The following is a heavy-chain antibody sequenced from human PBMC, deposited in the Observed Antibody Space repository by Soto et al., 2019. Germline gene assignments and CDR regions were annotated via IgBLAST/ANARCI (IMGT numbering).Heavy chain of an antibody. CDR2: INHSGST. CDR3: ARVVRDSSGYQTDY. V-gene: IGHV4-34*01. J-gene: IGHJ4*02. CDR1: GGSFSGYY. D-gene: IGHD3-22*01. Sequence: SDTLSLTCAGYGGSFSGYYWSWIHQPPGKGLEWIGEINHSGSTNYNPSLKSRVTISVDTSKNQFSLKLSSVTAADTAAYYCARVVRDSSGYQTDYWGQGTLVTVS.